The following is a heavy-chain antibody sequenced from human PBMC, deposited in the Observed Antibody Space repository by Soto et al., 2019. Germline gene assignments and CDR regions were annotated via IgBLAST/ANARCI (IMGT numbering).Heavy chain of an antibody. J-gene: IGHJ5*02. CDR1: GDSISSGDYY. V-gene: IGHV4-30-4*01. CDR2: IYYSGNT. CDR3: ARVVPPAMVRGVLLPQYNWFDP. D-gene: IGHD3-10*01. Sequence: PSETLSLTCTVSGDSISSGDYYWSWIRQPPGKGLEWIGCIYYSGNTYYNPSLKRRFSISVDTSKNQFSLQLSSVTAADTAVYYCARVVPPAMVRGVLLPQYNWFDPWGQGTLVTVSS.